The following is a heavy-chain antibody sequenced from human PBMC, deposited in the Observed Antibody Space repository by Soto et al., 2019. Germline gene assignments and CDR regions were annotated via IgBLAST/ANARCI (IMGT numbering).Heavy chain of an antibody. J-gene: IGHJ4*02. Sequence: SETLSLTCAVYGGSFSGYYWSWIRQPPGEGLEWIGEINHSESTNYNPSLKSRVTISVDTSKNQFSLKLSSVTAADTAVYYCARSKSSGWYYFDYWGQGTLVTVSS. D-gene: IGHD6-19*01. V-gene: IGHV4-34*01. CDR3: ARSKSSGWYYFDY. CDR1: GGSFSGYY. CDR2: INHSEST.